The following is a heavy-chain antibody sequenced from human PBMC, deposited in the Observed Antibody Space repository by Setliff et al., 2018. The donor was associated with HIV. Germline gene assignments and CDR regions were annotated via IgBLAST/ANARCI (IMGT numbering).Heavy chain of an antibody. D-gene: IGHD2-15*01. CDR2: ISSSGDYI. Sequence: PGGSLRLSCAASGFTFSSYSMNWVRQAPGKGLEWVSSISSSGDYIFYRDSVKGRFTISRDNSKNTVFLQMNSLRAEDTAVYFCAKHHYCSGSSCSYDFWGRGTLVTVSS. CDR3: AKHHYCSGSSCSYDF. J-gene: IGHJ4*02. V-gene: IGHV3-21*04. CDR1: GFTFSSYS.